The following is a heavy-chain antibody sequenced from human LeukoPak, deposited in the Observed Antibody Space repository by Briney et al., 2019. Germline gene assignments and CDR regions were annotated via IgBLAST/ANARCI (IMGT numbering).Heavy chain of an antibody. CDR2: IYTSGST. CDR1: GGSISSGSYY. V-gene: IGHV4-61*02. D-gene: IGHD3-22*01. Sequence: SRTLSLTCTVSGGSISSGSYYWSWIRQPAGKGLEWIGRIYTSGSTDYNPSLKSRVTISVDTSKNQFSLKLSSVTAADTAVYYCASSPLPHGYYDSSGYYYWGQGTLVTVSS. CDR3: ASSPLPHGYYDSSGYYY. J-gene: IGHJ4*02.